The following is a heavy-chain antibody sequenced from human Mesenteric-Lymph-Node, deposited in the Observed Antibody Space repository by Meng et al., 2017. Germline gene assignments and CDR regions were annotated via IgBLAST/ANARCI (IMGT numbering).Heavy chain of an antibody. D-gene: IGHD5/OR15-5a*01. V-gene: IGHV3-21*01. CDR1: GFTFSSYW. Sequence: GESLKISCAASGFTFSSYWMSWVRQAPGKGLEWVASISSTGLYIYYADSLKGRFTISRDNAKNSLYLQMNSLRAEDTAVYFCARGRSVWDFDYWGPGTLVTVSS. J-gene: IGHJ4*02. CDR2: ISSTGLYI. CDR3: ARGRSVWDFDY.